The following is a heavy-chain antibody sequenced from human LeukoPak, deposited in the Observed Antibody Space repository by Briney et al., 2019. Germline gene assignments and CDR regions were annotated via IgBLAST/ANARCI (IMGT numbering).Heavy chain of an antibody. CDR3: ARTFYGDYLFDY. V-gene: IGHV4-39*07. CDR2: IYYSGST. CDR1: GGSISSSSYY. J-gene: IGHJ4*02. D-gene: IGHD4-17*01. Sequence: SETLSLTCTVSGGSISSSSYYWGWIRQPPGKGLEWIGSIYYSGSTYYNPSLKSRVTISVDTSKNQFSLKLSSVTAADTAVYYCARTFYGDYLFDYWGQGTLVTVSS.